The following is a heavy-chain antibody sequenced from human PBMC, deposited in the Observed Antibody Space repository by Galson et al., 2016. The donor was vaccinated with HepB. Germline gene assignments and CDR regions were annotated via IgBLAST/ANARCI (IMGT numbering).Heavy chain of an antibody. J-gene: IGHJ4*02. CDR2: IKTKTDGGTA. V-gene: IGHV3-15*01. Sequence: LEWVGRIKTKTDGGTADYAAPVKGRFTISRDDSKNTLYLQMNSLKTEDTALYYCTTAGDWGQGTLVTVSS. CDR3: TTAGD.